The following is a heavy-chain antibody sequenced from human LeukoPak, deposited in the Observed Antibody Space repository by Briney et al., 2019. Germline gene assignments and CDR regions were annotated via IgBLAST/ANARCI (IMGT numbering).Heavy chain of an antibody. CDR2: INHSGST. CDR3: ARGSGGDGYNFGY. Sequence: SETLSLTCAVYGGSFSGYYWSWIRQPPGKGLEWIGEINHSGSTNYNPSLKSRVTISVDTSKNQPSLKLSSVTAADTAVYYCARGSGGDGYNFGYWGQGTLVTVSS. D-gene: IGHD5-24*01. CDR1: GGSFSGYY. J-gene: IGHJ4*02. V-gene: IGHV4-34*01.